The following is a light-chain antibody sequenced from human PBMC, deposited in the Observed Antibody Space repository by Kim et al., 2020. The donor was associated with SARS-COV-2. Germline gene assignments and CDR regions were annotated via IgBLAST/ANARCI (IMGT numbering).Light chain of an antibody. CDR3: AAWDDSLNAWV. V-gene: IGLV1-44*01. Sequence: ELTQPPSASGTPGQRVTISCSGSSSNIGSNTVNWYQQLPGTAPKLLIYSNNQRPSGVPDRFSGSKSGTSASLAIGGLQSEDEADYYCAAWDDSLNAWVFGGGTQLTVL. J-gene: IGLJ3*02. CDR2: SNN. CDR1: SSNIGSNT.